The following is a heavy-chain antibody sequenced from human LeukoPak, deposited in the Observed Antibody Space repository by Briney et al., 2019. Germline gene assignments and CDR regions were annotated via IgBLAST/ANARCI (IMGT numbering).Heavy chain of an antibody. Sequence: ASVKVSCKASGYTFTSYDINWVRQATGQGLEWMGWMNPNSGNTGYAQKFQGRVTMTRDTSISTAYMELSSLRYDDTAIYYCARERGYTNDYWGQGTMITVSS. CDR2: MNPNSGNT. V-gene: IGHV1-8*01. CDR3: ARERGYTNDY. D-gene: IGHD2-2*02. J-gene: IGHJ4*02. CDR1: GYTFTSYD.